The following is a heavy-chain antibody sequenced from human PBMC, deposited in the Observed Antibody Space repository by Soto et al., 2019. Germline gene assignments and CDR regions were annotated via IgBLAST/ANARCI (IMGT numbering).Heavy chain of an antibody. CDR3: ARGGYSGYPGFDY. V-gene: IGHV6-1*01. CDR2: TYYRSKWYN. Sequence: SQTLSLTCAISGDSVSSNSAALNLIMQSPSRGLEWLGRTYYRSKWYNDYAVSVKSRITINPDTSKNQFSLQLNSVTPEDTAVYYCARGGYSGYPGFDYWGQGTLVTVS. D-gene: IGHD5-12*01. CDR1: GDSVSSNSAA. J-gene: IGHJ4*02.